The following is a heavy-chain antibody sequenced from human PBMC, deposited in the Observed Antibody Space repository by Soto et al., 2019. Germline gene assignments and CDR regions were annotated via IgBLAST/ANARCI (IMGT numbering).Heavy chain of an antibody. CDR2: ISAYNGNT. Sequence: ASVKVSCKASGYTFTSYCISWVRQAPGQGLEWMGWISAYNGNTNYAQKLQGRVTMTTDTSTSTAYMELRSLRSDDTAVYYCARDQDGSSWISSAFDIWGQGTMVTVSS. CDR1: GYTFTSYC. V-gene: IGHV1-18*01. D-gene: IGHD6-13*01. J-gene: IGHJ3*02. CDR3: ARDQDGSSWISSAFDI.